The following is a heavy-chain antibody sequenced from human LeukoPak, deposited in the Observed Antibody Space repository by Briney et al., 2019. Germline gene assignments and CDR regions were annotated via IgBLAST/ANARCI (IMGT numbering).Heavy chain of an antibody. CDR1: GYTFTSYG. J-gene: IGHJ5*02. CDR2: ISAYNGNT. Sequence: ASVKISCKASGYTFTSYGISWVRQAPGQGLEWMGWISAYNGNTNYPQKLQGRVTMTTDTSTSTAYMELRSLRSDDTAVYYCARDGPWPLYYYGSGSYFRISWFDPWGQGTLVTVSS. V-gene: IGHV1-18*01. D-gene: IGHD3-10*01. CDR3: ARDGPWPLYYYGSGSYFRISWFDP.